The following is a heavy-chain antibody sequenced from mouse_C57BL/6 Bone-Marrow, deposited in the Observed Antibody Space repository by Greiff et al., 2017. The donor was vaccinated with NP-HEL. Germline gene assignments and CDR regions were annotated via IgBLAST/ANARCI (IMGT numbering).Heavy chain of an antibody. D-gene: IGHD1-1*01. Sequence: DVKLVESGGGLVKPGGSLKLSCAASGFTFSSYTMSWVRQTPEKRLEWVATISGGGGNTYYPDSVKGRFTISRDNAKNTLYLQMSSLRSEDTALYYCARLYYYGSSYQGYYFDYWGQGTTLTVSS. CDR2: ISGGGGNT. J-gene: IGHJ2*01. CDR3: ARLYYYGSSYQGYYFDY. V-gene: IGHV5-9*01. CDR1: GFTFSSYT.